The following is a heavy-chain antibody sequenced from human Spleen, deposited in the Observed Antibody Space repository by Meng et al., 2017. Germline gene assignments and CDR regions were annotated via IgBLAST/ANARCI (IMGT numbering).Heavy chain of an antibody. V-gene: IGHV4-34*01. D-gene: IGHD4-11*01. CDR1: CGSFSDYY. Sequence: QVALPQVGAGLLTPSETLSLPCVVSCGSFSDYYWSWIRQPPGKGLEWIGEINHSGSTNYNPSLESRATISVDTSQNNLSLKLSSVTAADSAVYYCARGPTTMAHDFDYWGQGTLVTVSS. CDR3: ARGPTTMAHDFDY. CDR2: INHSGST. J-gene: IGHJ4*02.